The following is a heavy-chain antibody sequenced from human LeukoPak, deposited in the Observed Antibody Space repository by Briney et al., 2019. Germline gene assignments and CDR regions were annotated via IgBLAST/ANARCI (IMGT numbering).Heavy chain of an antibody. CDR2: IRDRGGST. CDR3: AKMLTMIVVVITSSSFDP. Sequence: GGSLRLSCAASGFTFSSYAMSWVRQAPGKGLEWVSAIRDRGGSTYYADSVKGRFTISRDNSKNTLYLQMNSLRAEDTAVYYCAKMLTMIVVVITSSSFDPWGQGTLVTVSS. D-gene: IGHD3-22*01. CDR1: GFTFSSYA. V-gene: IGHV3-23*01. J-gene: IGHJ5*02.